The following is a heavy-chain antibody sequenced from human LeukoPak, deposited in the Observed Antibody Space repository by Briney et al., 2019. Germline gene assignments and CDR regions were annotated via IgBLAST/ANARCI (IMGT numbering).Heavy chain of an antibody. J-gene: IGHJ2*01. CDR2: ISAYNGNT. CDR1: GYTFTSYG. V-gene: IGHV1-18*01. Sequence: ASVKVSCKASGYTFTSYGISWVRQAPGQGLEWMGWISAYNGNTNYAQKLQGRVTMTTDTSTSTAYMELRSLRSDDTAVYYCARSVFRWERLEDRYFDRWVRGTLVTVSS. CDR3: ARSVFRWERLEDRYFDR. D-gene: IGHD1-26*01.